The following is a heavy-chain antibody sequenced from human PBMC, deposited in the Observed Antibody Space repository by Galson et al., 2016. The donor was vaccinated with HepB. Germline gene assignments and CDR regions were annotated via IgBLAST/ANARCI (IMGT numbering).Heavy chain of an antibody. CDR2: IYWDDDK. Sequence: PALVKPTQTLTLTCTFSGFSLSTSGVGVGWIRQPPGKALEWLALIYWDDDKRYSPSLKTRLTITKDTSKNQVVLRMTNMDPVDAATYYCARVDYDYVWGSYIQTYHFDYWGQGTLVTVSS. CDR3: ARVDYDYVWGSYIQTYHFDY. CDR1: GFSLSTSGVG. J-gene: IGHJ4*02. D-gene: IGHD3-16*01. V-gene: IGHV2-5*02.